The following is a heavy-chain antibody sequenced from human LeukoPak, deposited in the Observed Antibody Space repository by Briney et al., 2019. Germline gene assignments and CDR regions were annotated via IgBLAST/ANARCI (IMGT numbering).Heavy chain of an antibody. J-gene: IGHJ5*02. V-gene: IGHV3-30*04. CDR1: GFTFSSYA. D-gene: IGHD3-3*01. Sequence: GGSPRLSCAASGFTFSSYAMHWVRQAPGKGLEWVAVISYDGSNKYYADSVKGRFTISRDNSKNTLYLQMNSLRAEDTAVYYCARDSLRRFYDFWSGYNWFDPWGQGTLVTVSS. CDR3: ARDSLRRFYDFWSGYNWFDP. CDR2: ISYDGSNK.